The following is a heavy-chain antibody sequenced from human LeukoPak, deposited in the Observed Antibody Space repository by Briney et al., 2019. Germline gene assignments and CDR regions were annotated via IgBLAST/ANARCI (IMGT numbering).Heavy chain of an antibody. CDR3: ARSIGDLDY. CDR1: GFSLTTTGVG. V-gene: IGHV2-5*02. CDR2: MYWDGDK. D-gene: IGHD3-10*01. J-gene: IGHJ4*02. Sequence: ESGPTLVKPTQTLTLTCDFSGFSLTTTGVGVGWIRQPPGKALEWLGSMYWDGDKRYRPSLKTRLTITKDTSKDRVVLTMTDMDPVDTATYYCARSIGDLDYWGQGILVTVSS.